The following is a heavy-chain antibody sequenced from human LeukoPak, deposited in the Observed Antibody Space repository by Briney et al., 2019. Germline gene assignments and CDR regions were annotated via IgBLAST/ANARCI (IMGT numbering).Heavy chain of an antibody. V-gene: IGHV5-51*01. D-gene: IGHD3-10*01. Sequence: GESLKISCKGSGYSFTSYWIGWVRQMPGKGLEWMGIIYPGDSDTRYSPSFQGQVTISADKSISTAYLQWSSLKASDSTMYYCATNTMFRGIHAFDIWGQGTMVTVSS. CDR2: IYPGDSDT. CDR3: ATNTMFRGIHAFDI. J-gene: IGHJ3*02. CDR1: GYSFTSYW.